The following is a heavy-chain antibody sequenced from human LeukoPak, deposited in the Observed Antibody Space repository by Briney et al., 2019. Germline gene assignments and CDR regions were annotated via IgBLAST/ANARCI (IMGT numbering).Heavy chain of an antibody. J-gene: IGHJ4*02. D-gene: IGHD2-2*01. CDR1: GFSFSSYA. CDR2: ISYDETNK. V-gene: IGHV3-30*04. Sequence: GGSLRLSCAASGFSFSSYAMQWVRQAPGKGLEWVAVISYDETNKYYGDSVKGRFTISRDNSKNTLYLQMNSLRAEDTAVYYCARDWQGSPGYYFHYWGQGTMVTVSS. CDR3: ARDWQGSPGYYFHY.